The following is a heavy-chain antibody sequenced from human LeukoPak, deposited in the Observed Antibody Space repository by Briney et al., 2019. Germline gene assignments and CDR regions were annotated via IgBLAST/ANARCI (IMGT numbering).Heavy chain of an antibody. Sequence: ASVKVACKASGYTFTSYGISWVRQAAGQGLEWMGWISTYNGNTNYAQKLQGRVTMTTDTATSTAYMELRSLRSDDTAVYYCARDVEAYYYDKGWFDPWGQGTLVTVSS. CDR3: ARDVEAYYYDKGWFDP. CDR2: ISTYNGNT. V-gene: IGHV1-18*01. D-gene: IGHD3-22*01. J-gene: IGHJ5*02. CDR1: GYTFTSYG.